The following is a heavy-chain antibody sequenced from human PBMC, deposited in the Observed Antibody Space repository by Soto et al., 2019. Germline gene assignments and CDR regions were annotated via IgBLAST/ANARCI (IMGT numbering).Heavy chain of an antibody. CDR2: FDPEDGET. CDR3: ASDNGSTSINAFDI. V-gene: IGHV1-24*01. J-gene: IGHJ3*02. Sequence: GASVKVSCKVSGYTLTELSMHWVRQAPGKGLEWMGGFDPEDGETIYAQKFQGRVTMTEDTSTDTAYMELSSLRSEDTAVYYCASDNGSTSINAFDIWGQGTMVTVSS. CDR1: GYTLTELS. D-gene: IGHD2-2*01.